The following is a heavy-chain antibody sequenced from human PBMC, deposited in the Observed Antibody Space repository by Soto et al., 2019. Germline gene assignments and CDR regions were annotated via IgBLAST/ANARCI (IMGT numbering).Heavy chain of an antibody. CDR1: GGTFGSHG. Sequence: SVKVSCKXSGGTFGSHGIAWVRQAPGQGLEWMGGFIAMLGTPTYAKKVQGRATITADESLTSSYLELRSLRSEDTGVYFCARGAMANFDYWGQGTVVTSPQ. V-gene: IGHV1-69*13. J-gene: IGHJ4*02. CDR3: ARGAMANFDY. CDR2: FIAMLGTP. D-gene: IGHD5-18*01.